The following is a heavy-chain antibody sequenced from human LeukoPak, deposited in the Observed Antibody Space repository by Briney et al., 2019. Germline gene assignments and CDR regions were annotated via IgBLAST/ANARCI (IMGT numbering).Heavy chain of an antibody. CDR3: ARDYRHDYGDYFDY. CDR2: ISYDGSNK. J-gene: IGHJ4*02. Sequence: GGSLRLSCAASGFTFSSYAMHWVRQAPGKGLEWVAVISYDGSNKYYADSVKGRFTISRDNSKNTLYLQMNSLRAEDTAVYYCARDYRHDYGDYFDYWGQRTLVTVSS. CDR1: GFTFSSYA. V-gene: IGHV3-30-3*01. D-gene: IGHD4-17*01.